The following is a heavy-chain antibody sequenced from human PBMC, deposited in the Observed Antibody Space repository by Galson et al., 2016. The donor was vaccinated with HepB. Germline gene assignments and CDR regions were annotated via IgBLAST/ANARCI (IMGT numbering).Heavy chain of an antibody. Sequence: SLRLSCAASGFTFSDYYMSWIRQAPGKGLEWVSYITNTGATIYYADSVKGRFTISRDNAKNSLYLQMNSLGAEDTAVYYCATAPYCSSPSCYRFLGAFDIWGQGTMVTVSS. V-gene: IGHV3-11*04. CDR3: ATAPYCSSPSCYRFLGAFDI. CDR1: GFTFSDYY. J-gene: IGHJ3*02. D-gene: IGHD2-2*01. CDR2: ITNTGATI.